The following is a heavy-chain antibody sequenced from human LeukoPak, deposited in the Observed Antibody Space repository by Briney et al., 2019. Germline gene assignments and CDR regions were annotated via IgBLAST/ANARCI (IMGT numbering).Heavy chain of an antibody. CDR2: IYYSGST. J-gene: IGHJ4*02. CDR1: GGSISSSSYY. V-gene: IGHV4-39*01. Sequence: SETLSLTCTVSGGSISSSSYYWGWIRQPPGKGLEWIGSIYYSGSTYYNPSLKSRVTISVDTSKNQFSLKLSSVTAADTAVYYCATPQCSSGWYFDYWGQGTLVTVSS. CDR3: ATPQCSSGWYFDY. D-gene: IGHD6-19*01.